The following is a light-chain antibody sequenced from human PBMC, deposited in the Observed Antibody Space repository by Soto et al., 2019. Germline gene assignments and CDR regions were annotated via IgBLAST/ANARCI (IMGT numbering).Light chain of an antibody. CDR1: SSDVGAYDY. Sequence: QSALTQPPSASGSPGQSVTISCTGTSSDVGAYDYVCWYQQHPGKAPKLMIYEVNKRPSGVPDRFSGSKSGNTASLTVSGPRVGEEAVFSRGSLAATANVVFGGGTKLTVL. CDR3: GSLAATANVV. CDR2: EVN. V-gene: IGLV2-8*01. J-gene: IGLJ2*01.